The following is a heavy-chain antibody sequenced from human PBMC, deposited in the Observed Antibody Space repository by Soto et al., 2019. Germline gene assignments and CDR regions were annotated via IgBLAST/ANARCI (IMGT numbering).Heavy chain of an antibody. V-gene: IGHV3-30*18. CDR3: AKVLSTRFYYYAMDV. J-gene: IGHJ6*02. D-gene: IGHD2-15*01. CDR2: MSSDGSND. Sequence: QVQLVESGGGVVQPGRSLRLSCAASGFTFSNYGMHWVRQAPGKGLEWVALMSSDGSNDYYADSVKGRFTISRDNSKNTLYLQMNSLRAEDTAVFYCAKVLSTRFYYYAMDVWGQGTTVTVSS. CDR1: GFTFSNYG.